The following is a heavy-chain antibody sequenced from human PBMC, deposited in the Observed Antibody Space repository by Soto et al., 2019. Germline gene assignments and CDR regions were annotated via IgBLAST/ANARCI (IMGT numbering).Heavy chain of an antibody. D-gene: IGHD5-12*01. Sequence: GGSLRLSCAASGFTFSSYGMHWVRQAPGKGLEWVAVISYDGSNKYYADSVKGRFTISRDNSKNTLYLQMNSLRAEDTAVYYCARGGRSGYTTFYFDYWGLGTLVTVSS. CDR3: ARGGRSGYTTFYFDY. J-gene: IGHJ4*02. CDR1: GFTFSSYG. V-gene: IGHV3-30*03. CDR2: ISYDGSNK.